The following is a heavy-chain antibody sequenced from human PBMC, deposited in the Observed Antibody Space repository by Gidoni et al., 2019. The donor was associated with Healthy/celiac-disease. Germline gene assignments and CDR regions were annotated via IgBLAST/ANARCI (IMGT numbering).Heavy chain of an antibody. J-gene: IGHJ4*02. Sequence: QVQLVQSGAEAKKPGSSVKVPCKAPGGTFSSYATSWVRQAPGQGLEWMGGIIPIFGTANYAQKFQGRVTITADESTSTAYMELSSLRSEDTAVYYCAGDYRAFEDYDSSGYYYDYWGQGTLVTVSS. CDR3: AGDYRAFEDYDSSGYYYDY. V-gene: IGHV1-69*01. CDR2: IIPIFGTA. D-gene: IGHD3-22*01. CDR1: GGTFSSYA.